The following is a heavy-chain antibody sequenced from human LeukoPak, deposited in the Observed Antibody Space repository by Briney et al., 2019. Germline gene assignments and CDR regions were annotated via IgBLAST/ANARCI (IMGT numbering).Heavy chain of an antibody. Sequence: GGSLRLPCAASGFTFSSFGMHWVRQAPGKGLEWVAVIWSDGSRKYFGDSVKGRFTISRDNSKNTLYMEMNSLRAEDTAVYYCAREQRGMRRGDWGIFDYWGRGTLVTVSS. CDR2: IWSDGSRK. V-gene: IGHV3-33*08. D-gene: IGHD2-21*02. J-gene: IGHJ4*02. CDR1: GFTFSSFG. CDR3: AREQRGMRRGDWGIFDY.